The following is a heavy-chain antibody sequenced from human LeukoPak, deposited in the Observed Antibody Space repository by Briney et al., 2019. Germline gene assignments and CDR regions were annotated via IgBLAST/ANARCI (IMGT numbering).Heavy chain of an antibody. CDR1: RYDINSVYY. D-gene: IGHD3-10*01. V-gene: IGHV4-38-2*02. CDR2: IYHSGST. CDR3: ARAGGYYASGIFLDY. Sequence: SETLSLTCTVSRYDINSVYYWGWIRQPPGKGLEWIGSIYHSGSTYYNASLKSRVTISMDTSRNKFSLNLNSVTTAATAVYCCARAGGYYASGIFLDYSGQGHLVTASS. J-gene: IGHJ4*02.